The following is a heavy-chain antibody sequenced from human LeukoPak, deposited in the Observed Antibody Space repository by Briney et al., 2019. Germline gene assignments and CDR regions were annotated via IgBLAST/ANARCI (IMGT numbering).Heavy chain of an antibody. CDR2: ISGSGGST. Sequence: GGSLRLSCAASGFTFSSYGMSWVRQAPGKGLEWVSAISGSGGSTYYADSVKGRFTISRDNSKNTLYLQMNSRRAEDTAVYYCATMGPPPIVGVHDGNDYWGQGTLVTVSS. CDR3: ATMGPPPIVGVHDGNDY. CDR1: GFTFSSYG. V-gene: IGHV3-23*01. J-gene: IGHJ4*02. D-gene: IGHD1-26*01.